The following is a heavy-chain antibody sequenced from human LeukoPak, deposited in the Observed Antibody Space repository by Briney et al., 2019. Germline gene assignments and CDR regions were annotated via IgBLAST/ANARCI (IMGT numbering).Heavy chain of an antibody. CDR3: ARVEGGYNRGYFQH. CDR2: IYYSGST. J-gene: IGHJ1*01. CDR1: GGSISSYY. D-gene: IGHD5-18*01. V-gene: IGHV4-59*01. Sequence: TSSETLSLTCTVSGGSISSYYWSWLRQPPGKGLEWLGYIYYSGSTNYNPSLKSRVTISVDTSKNQFSLKLSSVTAADTAVYYCARVEGGYNRGYFQHWGQGTLVTVSS.